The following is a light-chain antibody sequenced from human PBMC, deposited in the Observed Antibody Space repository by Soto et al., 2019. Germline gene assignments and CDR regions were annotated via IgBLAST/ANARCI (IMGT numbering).Light chain of an antibody. CDR1: QSVSSN. CDR3: QQYNNLPPIT. CDR2: GAS. Sequence: ELVRTQSAATLSVSPWDRATLYCIASQSVSSNLAWCQQKPGRAPRLLIYGASTRATGIPDRFSGGGSGTDFTLTISSLQSEDFAVYYCQQYNNLPPITFAQGTLLEIK. J-gene: IGKJ5*01. V-gene: IGKV3D-15*01.